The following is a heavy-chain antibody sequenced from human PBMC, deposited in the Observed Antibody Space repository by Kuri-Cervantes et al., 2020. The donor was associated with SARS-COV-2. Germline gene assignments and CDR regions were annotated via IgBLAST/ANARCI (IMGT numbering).Heavy chain of an antibody. CDR2: IYYTGNT. J-gene: IGHJ6*02. CDR3: ARQVELSLDEYGMDI. Sequence: GSLRLSCTVSGGSISSSSYYWGWIRQPPGKGLEWIGSIYYTGNTYLNPSLKSRVTISVHTSKTQFSLNLSSVTVADTAVYYCARQVELSLDEYGMDIWGQGTTVTVSS. V-gene: IGHV4-39*01. CDR1: GGSISSSSYY. D-gene: IGHD1-7*01.